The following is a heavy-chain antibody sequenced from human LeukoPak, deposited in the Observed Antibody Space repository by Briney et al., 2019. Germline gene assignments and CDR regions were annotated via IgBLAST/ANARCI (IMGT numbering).Heavy chain of an antibody. Sequence: GQSLKISCKGSGYSFTTYWIAWVRQMPGRGLEWMGIISPDDSDIRYSPSFQGHVTISADKSISTAYLQWSSLQASDTAMYYCARHEGSGSYYSYWGQGTLVTVSS. CDR1: GYSFTTYW. V-gene: IGHV5-51*01. CDR2: ISPDDSDI. CDR3: ARHEGSGSYYSY. D-gene: IGHD1-26*01. J-gene: IGHJ4*02.